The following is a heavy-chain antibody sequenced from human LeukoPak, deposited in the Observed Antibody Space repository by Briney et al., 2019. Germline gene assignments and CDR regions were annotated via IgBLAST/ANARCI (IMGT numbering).Heavy chain of an antibody. CDR3: ASSSSSSRYYYYYMDV. CDR2: ISSSSSTI. Sequence: GGSLRLSCAASGFTFSSYSMNWVRQAPGKGLEWLSHISSSSSTIYYADSVKGRFTISRDNAKNSLYLQMNSLRAEDTALYYCASSSSSSRYYYYYMDVWGKGTTVTVSS. D-gene: IGHD6-6*01. J-gene: IGHJ6*03. CDR1: GFTFSSYS. V-gene: IGHV3-48*01.